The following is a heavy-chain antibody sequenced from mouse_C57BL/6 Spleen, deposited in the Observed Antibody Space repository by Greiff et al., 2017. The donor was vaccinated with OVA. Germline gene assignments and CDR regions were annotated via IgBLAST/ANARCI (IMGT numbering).Heavy chain of an antibody. Sequence: EVHLVESGEGLVKPGGSLKLSCAASGFTFSSYAMSWVRQTPEKRLEWVAYISSGGDYIYYADTVKGRFTISRDNARNTLYLQMSSLKSEDTAMYYCTREGRSITTVVATWYFDVWGTGTTVTVSS. CDR1: GFTFSSYA. V-gene: IGHV5-9-1*02. CDR2: ISSGGDYI. CDR3: TREGRSITTVVATWYFDV. J-gene: IGHJ1*03. D-gene: IGHD1-1*01.